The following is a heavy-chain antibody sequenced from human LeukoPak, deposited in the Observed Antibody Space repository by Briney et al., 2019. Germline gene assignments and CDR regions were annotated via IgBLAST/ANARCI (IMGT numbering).Heavy chain of an antibody. J-gene: IGHJ4*02. D-gene: IGHD3-3*01. CDR2: IYYSGST. CDR1: GGSISSSSYY. CDR3: ARVADAIFGVALHFDY. V-gene: IGHV4-39*07. Sequence: PSETLSLTCTVSGGSISSSSYYWGWIRQPPGKGLEWIGSIYYSGSTYYNPSLKSRVTISVDTSKNQFSLKLSSVTAADTAVYYCARVADAIFGVALHFDYWGQGTLVTVSS.